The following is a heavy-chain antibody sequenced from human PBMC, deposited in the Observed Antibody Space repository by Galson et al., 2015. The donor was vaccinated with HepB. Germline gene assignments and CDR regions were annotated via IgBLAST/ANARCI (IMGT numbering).Heavy chain of an antibody. CDR2: FDPEDGET. CDR3: ATGGPRVGATNIDY. CDR1: GYTLTELS. J-gene: IGHJ4*02. V-gene: IGHV1-24*01. Sequence: SVKVSCKVSGYTLTELSMHWVRQAPGKGLEWMGGFDPEDGETIYAQKFQGRVTMTEDTSTDTAYMELSSLRSEDTAVYYCATGGPRVGATNIDYWGQGTLVTVSS. D-gene: IGHD1-26*01.